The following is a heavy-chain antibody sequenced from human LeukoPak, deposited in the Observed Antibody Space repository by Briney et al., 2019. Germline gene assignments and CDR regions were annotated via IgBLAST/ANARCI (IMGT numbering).Heavy chain of an antibody. Sequence: GGSLRLSCAASGFTFSSYNMKWVRQAPGKGLEWVSSISSRSSYIFYADSVKGRFTISRDNAKKSLYLQMNSLRAEETAVYYCASGVNYFDYWGQGTLVTVSS. CDR1: GFTFSSYN. CDR3: ASGVNYFDY. D-gene: IGHD3-3*01. J-gene: IGHJ4*02. CDR2: ISSRSSYI. V-gene: IGHV3-21*01.